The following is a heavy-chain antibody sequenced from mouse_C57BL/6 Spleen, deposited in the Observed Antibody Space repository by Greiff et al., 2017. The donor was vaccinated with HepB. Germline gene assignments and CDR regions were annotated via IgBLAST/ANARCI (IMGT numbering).Heavy chain of an antibody. V-gene: IGHV5-9-1*02. J-gene: IGHJ4*01. CDR2: ISSGGDYI. Sequence: EVHLVESGEGLVKPGGSLKLSCAASGFTFSSYAMSWVRQTPEKRLEWVAYISSGGDYIYYADTVKGRFTISRDNARNTLYLQMSSLKSEDTAMYYCTRYDGNPYAMDYWGQGTSVTVSS. CDR1: GFTFSSYA. D-gene: IGHD2-3*01. CDR3: TRYDGNPYAMDY.